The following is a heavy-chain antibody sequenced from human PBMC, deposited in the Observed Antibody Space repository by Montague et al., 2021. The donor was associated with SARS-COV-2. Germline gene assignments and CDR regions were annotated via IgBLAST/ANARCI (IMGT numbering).Heavy chain of an antibody. D-gene: IGHD3-22*01. CDR1: GFIFSSYE. V-gene: IGHV3-48*03. CDR3: ARAGEDYYYDSSGFLY. J-gene: IGHJ4*02. CDR2: ISNSGDTK. Sequence: SLRLSCAASGFIFSSYEMNWVRQAPGKGLEWVSYISNSGDTKYYEDSVKGRFTISRDNAKNSLYLQMSRLRAEDTAVYYCARAGEDYYYDSSGFLYWGQGILVTVSS.